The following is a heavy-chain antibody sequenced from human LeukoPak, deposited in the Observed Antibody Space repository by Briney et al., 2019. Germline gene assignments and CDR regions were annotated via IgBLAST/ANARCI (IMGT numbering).Heavy chain of an antibody. Sequence: RPGGSLRLSCAASGFTFSSYAMSWIRQAPGKGLEWVSYITSSGSTKYYADSVKGRFTISRDNAKNSLYLQMNSLRAEDTAVYYCARARGAFDIWGQGTMVTVSS. V-gene: IGHV3-48*04. CDR1: GFTFSSYA. CDR3: ARARGAFDI. D-gene: IGHD3-10*01. CDR2: ITSSGSTK. J-gene: IGHJ3*02.